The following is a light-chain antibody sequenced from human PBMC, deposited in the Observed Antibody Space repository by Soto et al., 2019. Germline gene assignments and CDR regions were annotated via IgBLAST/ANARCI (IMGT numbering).Light chain of an antibody. CDR3: QQYGNSPLYS. CDR1: QSLSSL. Sequence: EIVLTQSPDSLSLSPGERATLSCRASQSLSSLLSWYQQKPGQSPRLLIYGASNRATGIPDRFTGSGSGTDFTLTISKLEPEDFAVYYCQQYGNSPLYSFGQGTKLEIK. CDR2: GAS. J-gene: IGKJ2*03. V-gene: IGKV3-20*01.